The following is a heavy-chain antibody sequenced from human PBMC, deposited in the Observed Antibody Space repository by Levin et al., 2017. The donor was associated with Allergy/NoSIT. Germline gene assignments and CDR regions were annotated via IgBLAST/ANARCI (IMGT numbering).Heavy chain of an antibody. CDR3: ARVAGYSYGYYFDY. J-gene: IGHJ4*02. CDR2: IYLSGST. V-gene: IGHV4-30-2*01. Sequence: SETLSLTCIVSGPVSGVSVSSDDYYWSWIRQPPGKGLEWIGNIYLSGSTYYNPSLKSRVTISVDRSKNQFSLNLSSVTAADTAVYYCARVAGYSYGYYFDYWGQGTLVTVSS. CDR1: GVSVSSDDYY. D-gene: IGHD5-18*01.